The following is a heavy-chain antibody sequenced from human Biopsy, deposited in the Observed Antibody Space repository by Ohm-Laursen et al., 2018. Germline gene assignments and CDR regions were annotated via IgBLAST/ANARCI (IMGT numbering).Heavy chain of an antibody. V-gene: IGHV4-59*02. CDR3: ARDRGYYSDRTVPGYFDL. CDR1: GGSVTNYY. J-gene: IGHJ2*01. CDR2: MYYNERT. Sequence: TLSLTCSVSGGSVTNYYWTWIRQPPGKGLEWIGYMYYNERTYYNPSLRGRVTISVDTSKNQISLRLRSVTPADTAIYYCARDRGYYSDRTVPGYFDLWGRGTLVTVSS. D-gene: IGHD3-22*01.